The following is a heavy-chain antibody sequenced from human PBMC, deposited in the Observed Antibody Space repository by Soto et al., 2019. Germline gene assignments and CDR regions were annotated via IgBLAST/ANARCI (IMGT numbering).Heavy chain of an antibody. D-gene: IGHD1-26*01. CDR1: GGTFSSYT. CDR3: ARGATLYYFDY. J-gene: IGHJ4*02. CDR2: IIPILGIA. V-gene: IGHV1-69*02. Sequence: QVQLVQSGAEAKKPGSSVKVSCKASGGTFSSYTISWVRQAPGQGLEWMGRIIPILGIANYAQKFQGRVTITADKSTSTAYMELSSLRSEDTAVYYCARGATLYYFDYWGQGTLVTVSS.